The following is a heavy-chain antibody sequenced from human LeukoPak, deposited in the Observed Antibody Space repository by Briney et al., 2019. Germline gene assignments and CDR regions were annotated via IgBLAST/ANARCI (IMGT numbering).Heavy chain of an antibody. CDR2: IYSGSST. V-gene: IGHV3-53*01. J-gene: IGHJ4*02. D-gene: IGHD6-13*01. CDR1: GFTVSNNY. CDR3: AREGAAGEFDY. Sequence: PGGSLRLSCAASGFTVSNNYMSWVRQAPGKGLEWVSVIYSGSSTYYADSVKGRFTISRDNSKNTLYLQMNSLRAEDTAVYYCAREGAAGEFDYWGQGTLVTVSS.